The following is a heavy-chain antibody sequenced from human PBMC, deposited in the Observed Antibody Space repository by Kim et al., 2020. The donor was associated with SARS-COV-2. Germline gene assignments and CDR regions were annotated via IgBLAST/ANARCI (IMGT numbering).Heavy chain of an antibody. D-gene: IGHD2-21*02. Sequence: GGSLRLSCAASGFAFNIYALNWIRQAPGKGLEWVSVITGDGDTYYADSVKGRFTISRDNTKNMLFLQMNSLRAEDTAIYYCATGEGSCFSHDCFNYWGQG. J-gene: IGHJ4*02. CDR1: GFAFNIYA. CDR2: ITGDGDT. CDR3: ATGEGSCFSHDCFNY. V-gene: IGHV3-23*01.